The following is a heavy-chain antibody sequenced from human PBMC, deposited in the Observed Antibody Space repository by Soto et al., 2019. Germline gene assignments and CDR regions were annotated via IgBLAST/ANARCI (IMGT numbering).Heavy chain of an antibody. CDR1: GFSLSTNGVG. Sequence: QITLKESGPTLVRPTQTLTLTCTFSGFSLSTNGVGVAWIRQPPGKALEWLALIYWDDDNRYSPSLKSRLTXPXXXSXXQVVLTMTDMDPVDTGTYYCALRDYYASASLTFDYWGQGTRVTVSS. CDR3: ALRDYYASASLTFDY. CDR2: IYWDDDN. J-gene: IGHJ4*02. D-gene: IGHD3-10*01. V-gene: IGHV2-5*02.